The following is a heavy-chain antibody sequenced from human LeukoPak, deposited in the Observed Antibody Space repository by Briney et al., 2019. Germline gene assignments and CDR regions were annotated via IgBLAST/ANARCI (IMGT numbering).Heavy chain of an antibody. V-gene: IGHV3-53*01. CDR1: GVTVSSTD. Sequence: GGSLRLSCAVSGVTVSSTDMSWVRQAPGKGLEWVSVIFSGGGTYYTGSVKGRFTISRDNSKNTLYLQMDSLRAEDTAVYYCARDLDGPENYWGQGTLVTVSS. CDR3: ARDLDGPENY. D-gene: IGHD3-3*01. CDR2: IFSGGGT. J-gene: IGHJ4*02.